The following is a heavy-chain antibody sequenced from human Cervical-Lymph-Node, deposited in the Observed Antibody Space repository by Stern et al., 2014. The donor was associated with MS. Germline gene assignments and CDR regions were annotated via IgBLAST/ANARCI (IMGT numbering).Heavy chain of an antibody. V-gene: IGHV1-2*04. J-gene: IGHJ5*02. CDR1: GYTFTGYF. D-gene: IGHD3-3*01. Sequence: VQLVESGAEVKKPGASVKVSCMASGYTFTGYFMHWVRQAPGQGLEWMGCINPDSGGTNYGHKFQGWVTITRDTSISTAYMELSRLRSDDTAVYYCARGSSTLTIFGVVIRNNWFDPWGQGTLVTVSS. CDR2: INPDSGGT. CDR3: ARGSSTLTIFGVVIRNNWFDP.